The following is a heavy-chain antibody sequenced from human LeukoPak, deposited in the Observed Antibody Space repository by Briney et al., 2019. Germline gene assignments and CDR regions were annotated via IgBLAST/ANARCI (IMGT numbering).Heavy chain of an antibody. CDR2: IYPGDSDT. Sequence: GESLKISCKGSGYSFTNYWIGWLRQMPGKGLEWMGIIYPGDSDTRYSPSFQGQVTISADKSISTAYLQWSSLKASDTAMYYCARHRPYSSGWRHFDYWGQGTLVTVSS. CDR3: ARHRPYSSGWRHFDY. V-gene: IGHV5-51*01. D-gene: IGHD6-19*01. CDR1: GYSFTNYW. J-gene: IGHJ4*02.